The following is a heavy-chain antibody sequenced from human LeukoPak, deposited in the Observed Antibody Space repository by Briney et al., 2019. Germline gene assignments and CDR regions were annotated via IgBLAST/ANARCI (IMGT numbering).Heavy chain of an antibody. J-gene: IGHJ5*02. CDR2: VKQDGSET. Sequence: PGGSLRLSCAASGFTFSDYYMSWIRQAPGKGLEWVANVKQDGSETYYVDSVKGRFTISRDNAKNSLFLQMNTLRVEGTAVYYCARAYSYAFEPWGQGTLVTVSS. V-gene: IGHV3-7*04. D-gene: IGHD5-18*01. CDR3: ARAYSYAFEP. CDR1: GFTFSDYY.